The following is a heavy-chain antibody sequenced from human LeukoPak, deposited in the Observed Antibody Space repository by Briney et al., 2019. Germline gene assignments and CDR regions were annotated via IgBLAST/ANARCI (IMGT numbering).Heavy chain of an antibody. CDR1: GFTFSSYT. D-gene: IGHD6-19*01. CDR3: ARVAMAGTFDY. J-gene: IGHJ4*02. V-gene: IGHV3-48*02. CDR2: ICTYSGTI. Sequence: GGALRLSCAASGFTFSSYTMNWVRLAPGKGLEWVSSICTYSGTIYYADSVQGRFTISRDNAKNSLYLQMNNLRDEDTAVYYCARVAMAGTFDYWGQGTLVTVSP.